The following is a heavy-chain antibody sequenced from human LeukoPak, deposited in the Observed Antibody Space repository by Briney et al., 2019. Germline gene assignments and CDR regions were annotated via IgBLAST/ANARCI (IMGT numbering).Heavy chain of an antibody. CDR1: GYNFNDFG. V-gene: IGHV1-18*01. J-gene: IGHJ5*02. D-gene: IGHD1-14*01. CDR3: AREATGRAFDP. CDR2: ISALTGDT. Sequence: ASVKVSCKASGYNFNDFGVTWVRQARGQGLEWMGWISALTGDTNYAQKFQGRLTMTTDTSTDTAYMEVRGLRSDDTAVYYCAREATGRAFDPWGQGTLVVVSS.